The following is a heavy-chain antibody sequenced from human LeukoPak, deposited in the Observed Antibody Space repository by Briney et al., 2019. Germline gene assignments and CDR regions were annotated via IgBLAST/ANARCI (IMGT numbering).Heavy chain of an antibody. V-gene: IGHV1-18*01. CDR2: ISAYNGNT. CDR1: GGTFSSYA. D-gene: IGHD6-6*01. Sequence: ASVKVSCKASGGTFSSYAISWVRQAPGQGLEWMGWISAYNGNTNYAQKLQGRVTMTTDTSTSTAYMELRSLRSDDTAVYYCAREVYSSWHYYYGMDVWGQGTTVTVSS. CDR3: AREVYSSWHYYYGMDV. J-gene: IGHJ6*02.